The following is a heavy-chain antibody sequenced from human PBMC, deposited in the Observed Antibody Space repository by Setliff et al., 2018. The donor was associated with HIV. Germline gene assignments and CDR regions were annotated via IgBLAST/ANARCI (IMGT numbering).Heavy chain of an antibody. CDR1: DFSFSSYS. V-gene: IGHV3-NL1*01. CDR2: IYSGGST. CDR3: AKESGLYSNYNYYYYMDV. J-gene: IGHJ6*03. Sequence: PGGSLRLSCVASDFSFSSYSIHWVRQAPGKGLEGVSLIYSGGSTYYADSVKGRFTISRDNSKNTLYLQMNSLRAEDTAVYYCAKESGLYSNYNYYYYMDVWGKGTAVTVSS. D-gene: IGHD4-4*01.